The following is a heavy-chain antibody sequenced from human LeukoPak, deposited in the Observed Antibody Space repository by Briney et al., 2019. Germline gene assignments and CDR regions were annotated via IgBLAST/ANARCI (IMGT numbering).Heavy chain of an antibody. Sequence: ASVKVSCKASGGTFSGYAISWVRQAPGQGLEWMGGIIPIFGTANYAQKFQGRVTITADKSTSTAYMELSSLRSEDTAVYYCALGYSYPNRNSQFFDYWGQGTLVTVSS. CDR2: IIPIFGTA. V-gene: IGHV1-69*06. CDR3: ALGYSYPNRNSQFFDY. CDR1: GGTFSGYA. J-gene: IGHJ4*02. D-gene: IGHD5-18*01.